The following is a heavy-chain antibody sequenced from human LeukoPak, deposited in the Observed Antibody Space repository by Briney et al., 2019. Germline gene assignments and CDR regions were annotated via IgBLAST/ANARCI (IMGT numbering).Heavy chain of an antibody. D-gene: IGHD4-17*01. J-gene: IGHJ4*02. CDR2: IYTSEST. CDR1: GGSISSYY. CDR3: ARRRWAPTAFDY. V-gene: IGHV4-4*09. Sequence: SETLSLTCTVSGGSISSYYWSWIRQPPGKGLEWIGYIYTSESTNYNPSLKSRVTISVDTSKNQLSLKLSSVTAADTAVYYCARRRWAPTAFDYWGQGTLVTVSS.